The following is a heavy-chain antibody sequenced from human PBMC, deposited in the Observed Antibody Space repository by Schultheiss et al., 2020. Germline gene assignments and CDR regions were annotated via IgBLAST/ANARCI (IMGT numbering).Heavy chain of an antibody. Sequence: SETLSLTCTVSGGSISTYYWGWIRQPPGKGLEWIGNIYYTGSTNYNPSLKSRVTISVDTSKNQFSLNLSSVTAADTAVYFCARAGLGMYYYYGLDVWGQGTTVTVSS. CDR1: GGSISTYY. J-gene: IGHJ6*02. D-gene: IGHD3-10*01. V-gene: IGHV4-59*01. CDR3: ARAGLGMYYYYGLDV. CDR2: IYYTGST.